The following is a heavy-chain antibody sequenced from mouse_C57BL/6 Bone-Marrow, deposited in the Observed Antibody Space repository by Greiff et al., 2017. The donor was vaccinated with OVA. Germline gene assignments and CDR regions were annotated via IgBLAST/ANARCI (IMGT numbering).Heavy chain of an antibody. J-gene: IGHJ1*03. D-gene: IGHD2-4*01. CDR3: ASIYYDSPSRYWYFDV. CDR1: GYTFTSYW. Sequence: VQLQQSGAELVMPGASVKLSCKASGYTFTSYWMHWVKQRPGQGLEWIGEIDPSDSYTNYNQKFKGKSTLTVDKSSSTAYMQLSSLTSEDSAVYYCASIYYDSPSRYWYFDVWGTGTTVTVSS. V-gene: IGHV1-69*01. CDR2: IDPSDSYT.